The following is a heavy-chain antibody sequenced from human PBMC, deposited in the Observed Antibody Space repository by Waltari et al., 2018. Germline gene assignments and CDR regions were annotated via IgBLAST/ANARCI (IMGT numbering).Heavy chain of an antibody. D-gene: IGHD3-16*02. Sequence: QLQLQESGPGLVKPSETLSLTCTVSGGPIRTSRYYWGWIRQPPGKGLEWIGSVYYSGAAYYSPSLKSRVTTLVDTSKNQFSLTLSSVTVADTAVYYCGRYSTYPDVCLDPWGQGTLVTVSP. CDR3: GRYSTYPDVCLDP. J-gene: IGHJ5*02. CDR1: GGPIRTSRYY. CDR2: VYYSGAA. V-gene: IGHV4-39*07.